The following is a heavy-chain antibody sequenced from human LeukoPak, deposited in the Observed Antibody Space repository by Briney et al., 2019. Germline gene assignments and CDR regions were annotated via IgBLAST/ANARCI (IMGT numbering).Heavy chain of an antibody. J-gene: IGHJ6*02. V-gene: IGHV3-30*18. CDR2: ISYDGSNK. Sequence: PGGSLRLSCAASGFTFSSYGMHWVRQAPGKGLEWVAVISYDGSNKYYADSVKGRFTISRDNSKNTLYLQMNGLRAGDTAVYYCAKDLLSYYYYYGMDVWGQGTTVTVSS. CDR3: AKDLLSYYYYYGMDV. CDR1: GFTFSSYG.